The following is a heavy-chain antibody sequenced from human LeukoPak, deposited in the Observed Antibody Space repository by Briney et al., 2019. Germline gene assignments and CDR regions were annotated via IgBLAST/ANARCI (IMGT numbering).Heavy chain of an antibody. CDR3: ARTDLRFLEWWFDY. V-gene: IGHV4-59*01. Sequence: SETLSLTCTVSGGSISSYYWSWIRQPPGKGLEWIGYIYYSGSTNYNPSLKSRVTISVDTSKNQFSLKLGSVTAADTAVYYCARTDLRFLEWWFDYWGQGTLVTVSS. J-gene: IGHJ4*02. CDR1: GGSISSYY. CDR2: IYYSGST. D-gene: IGHD3-3*01.